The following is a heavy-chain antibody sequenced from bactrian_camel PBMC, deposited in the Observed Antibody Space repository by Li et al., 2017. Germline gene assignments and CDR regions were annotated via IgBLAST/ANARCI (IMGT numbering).Heavy chain of an antibody. CDR1: GHSRGSNC. J-gene: IGHJ4*01. CDR2: IRRSGGET. Sequence: HVQLVESGGGSVQTGGSLRLSCVVSGHSRGSNCVGWYRLPPGRAPAEREGIAAIRRSGGETWYAGSVKGRFTISKDSAKSTLYLQMNSLKPEDTAMYYCTKDRSYGTRNWAQSTRGQGTQVTVS. V-gene: IGHV3S55*01. CDR3: TKDRSYGTRNWAQST. D-gene: IGHD3*01.